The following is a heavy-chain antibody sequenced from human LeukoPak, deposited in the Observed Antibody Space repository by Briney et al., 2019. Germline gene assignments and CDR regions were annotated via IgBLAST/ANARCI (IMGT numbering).Heavy chain of an antibody. CDR2: FDPEDGET. Sequence: ASVKVSCKVSGYTLTELSMHWVRQAPGKGLEWMGGFDPEDGETIYAQKFQGRVTMTEDTSTDTAYMELSSLRSEDPAVYYCATGLDLRTWHMDVWGKGTTVTVSS. J-gene: IGHJ6*03. CDR3: ATGLDLRTWHMDV. CDR1: GYTLTELS. D-gene: IGHD1-7*01. V-gene: IGHV1-24*01.